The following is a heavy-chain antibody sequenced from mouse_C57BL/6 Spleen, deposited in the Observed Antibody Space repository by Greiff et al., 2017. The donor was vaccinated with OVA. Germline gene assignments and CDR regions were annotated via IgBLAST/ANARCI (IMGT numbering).Heavy chain of an antibody. CDR3: EKRITTVVPYAMDY. CDR2: INPSTGGT. D-gene: IGHD1-1*01. Sequence: EVQLQQSGPELVKPGASVKISCKASGYSFPGYYMNWVKQSPEKSLEWIGEINPSTGGTTYNPTFKAKATLTVDKSSSTAYMQLKSLTAEDSAVYYCEKRITTVVPYAMDYWGQGTSVTVSS. J-gene: IGHJ4*01. CDR1: GYSFPGYY. V-gene: IGHV1-42*01.